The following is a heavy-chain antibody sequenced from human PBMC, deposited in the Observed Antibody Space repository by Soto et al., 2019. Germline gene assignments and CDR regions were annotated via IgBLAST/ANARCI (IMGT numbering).Heavy chain of an antibody. Sequence: QVQLVESGGGVVQPGRSLRLSCAASGFTFSSYGMHGVRHAPGKGLEWVAVISYDGSDKYYADSVKGRFTISRDNSNNTLYLQMDSLRAEDTAVYYCAKGVVVPTTYSQHWGQGTLVTVSS. CDR1: GFTFSSYG. CDR2: ISYDGSDK. J-gene: IGHJ1*01. D-gene: IGHD2-15*01. CDR3: AKGVVVPTTYSQH. V-gene: IGHV3-30*18.